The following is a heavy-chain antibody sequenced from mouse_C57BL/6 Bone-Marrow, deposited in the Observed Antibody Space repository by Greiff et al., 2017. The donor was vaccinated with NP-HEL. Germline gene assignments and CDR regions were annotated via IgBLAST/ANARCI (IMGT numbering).Heavy chain of an antibody. CDR1: GFTFSDYG. V-gene: IGHV5-17*01. J-gene: IGHJ4*01. Sequence: EVQLVESGGGLVKPGGSLKLSCAASGFTFSDYGMHWVRQAPEKGLEWVAYISSGSSTIYYADTVKGRFTISRDNAKNTLFLQMTSLRSEDTAMYYCARPSFTTVVATDAMDDWGQGTSVTVSS. CDR2: ISSGSSTI. D-gene: IGHD1-1*01. CDR3: ARPSFTTVVATDAMDD.